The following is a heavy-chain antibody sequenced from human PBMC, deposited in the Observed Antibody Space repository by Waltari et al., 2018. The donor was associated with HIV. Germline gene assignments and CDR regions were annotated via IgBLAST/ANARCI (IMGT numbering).Heavy chain of an antibody. J-gene: IGHJ6*02. D-gene: IGHD6-13*01. V-gene: IGHV3-23*01. Sequence: EVQVLESGGALVQPGGSLRLSCAASGFTFSNYGMSWVRQAPGKGLMGSGGNTYYADSVKGRFTVSRDNSKNTLYLQMNSLRAEDTAVYFCVKEHQYSHSWYSYYGMDVWGQGTTVTVSS. CDR1: GFTFSNYG. CDR2: GSGGNT. CDR3: VKEHQYSHSWYSYYGMDV.